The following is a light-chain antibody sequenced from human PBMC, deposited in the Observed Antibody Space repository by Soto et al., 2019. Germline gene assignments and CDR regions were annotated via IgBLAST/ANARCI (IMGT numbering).Light chain of an antibody. CDR2: DVS. CDR3: SSYTSTSTLV. J-gene: IGLJ1*01. V-gene: IGLV2-14*01. CDR1: STDVGGYNY. Sequence: QSALTQPASVSGSPGQSITISCTGTSTDVGGYNYVSWYQQHPGRAPKLMIYDVSIWPSGVSNRFSGSKSGNTASLTISGLQAEDEADYYCSSYTSTSTLVFGTGTKVTVL.